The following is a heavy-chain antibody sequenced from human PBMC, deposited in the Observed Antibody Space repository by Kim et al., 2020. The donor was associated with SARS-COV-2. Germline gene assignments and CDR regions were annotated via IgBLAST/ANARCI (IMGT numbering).Heavy chain of an antibody. CDR1: GFTVRSNY. D-gene: IGHD1-26*01. J-gene: IGHJ4*02. CDR3: ARDEGPIVGATTGLLN. V-gene: IGHV3-53*01. CDR2: IYSGGST. Sequence: GGSLRLSCAAAGFTVRSNYMSWVRQAPGKGLEWVSVIYSGGSTYYADSVKGRFTISRDDSKNTLYLQMNSLRAEDTAVYYCARDEGPIVGATTGLLNWGQGTLVTVSS.